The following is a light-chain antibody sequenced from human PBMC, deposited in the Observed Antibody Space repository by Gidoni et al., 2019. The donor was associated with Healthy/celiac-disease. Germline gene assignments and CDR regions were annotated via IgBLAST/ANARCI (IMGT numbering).Light chain of an antibody. CDR3: QSADSSGTVV. V-gene: IGLV3-25*03. CDR1: ALPKQY. J-gene: IGLJ2*01. Sequence: SYELTQPPSVSVSPGQTARIPCAGDALPKQYAYWYQQKPGQAPVLVLYKDSERPSGIPERFSGSSSGTTVTLTISGVQAEDEADYYCQSADSSGTVVFGGGTKLTV. CDR2: KDS.